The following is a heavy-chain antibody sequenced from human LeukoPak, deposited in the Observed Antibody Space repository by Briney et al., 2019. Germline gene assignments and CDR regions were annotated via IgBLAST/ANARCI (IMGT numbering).Heavy chain of an antibody. CDR1: GGSISTMNW. J-gene: IGHJ4*02. D-gene: IGHD4-17*01. CDR3: AGVATTGTTGDC. V-gene: IGHV4-4*02. CDR2: IYHTGIT. Sequence: SGTLSLTCAVSGGSISTMNWWSCVRQAPEKGLEWIGEIYHTGITNYNPSLKSRVTISVDKSKSQFSLNPRSVTAADTAVYYCAGVATTGTTGDCWRQRTLVTVSS.